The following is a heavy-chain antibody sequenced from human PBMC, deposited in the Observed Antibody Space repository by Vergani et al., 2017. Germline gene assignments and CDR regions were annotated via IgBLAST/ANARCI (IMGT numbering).Heavy chain of an antibody. V-gene: IGHV4-39*01. CDR1: GGSISSSSYY. Sequence: QLQLQESGPGLVKPSETLSLTCTVSGGSISSSSYYWGWIRQPPGKGLEWIGSIYYSGSTYYNPSLKSRVTISVDTSKNQFSLKLSSVTAADTAVYYCARSIRGIAAGGYFDYWGQGTLVT. CDR3: ARSIRGIAAGGYFDY. D-gene: IGHD6-25*01. J-gene: IGHJ4*02. CDR2: IYYSGST.